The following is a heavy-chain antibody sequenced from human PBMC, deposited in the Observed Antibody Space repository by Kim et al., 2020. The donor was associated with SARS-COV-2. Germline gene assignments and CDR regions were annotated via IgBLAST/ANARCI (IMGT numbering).Heavy chain of an antibody. Sequence: SETLSLTCTVSGGSISSYYWSWIRQPPGKGLEWIGYIYYSGSTNYNPSLKSRVTISVDTSKNQFSLKLSSVTAADTAVNYCARDGGIRYFEIDAFEIWGQGTMVTVSS. CDR1: GGSISSYY. V-gene: IGHV4-59*01. D-gene: IGHD3-9*01. CDR2: IYYSGST. J-gene: IGHJ3*02. CDR3: ARDGGIRYFEIDAFEI.